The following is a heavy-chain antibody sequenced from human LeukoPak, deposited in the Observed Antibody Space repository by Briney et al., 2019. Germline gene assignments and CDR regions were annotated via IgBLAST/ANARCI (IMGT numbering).Heavy chain of an antibody. CDR2: INPSGGST. V-gene: IGHV1-46*01. CDR3: AREIVYYDILTGYSFWDY. D-gene: IGHD3-9*01. CDR1: GYTFTDYH. Sequence: ASVKVSCKASGYTFTDYHIHWVRQAPGQGLEWMGIINPSGGSTSYAQKFQGRVTMTRDTSTSTVYMELSSLRSEDTAVYYCAREIVYYDILTGYSFWDYWGQGTLVTVSS. J-gene: IGHJ4*02.